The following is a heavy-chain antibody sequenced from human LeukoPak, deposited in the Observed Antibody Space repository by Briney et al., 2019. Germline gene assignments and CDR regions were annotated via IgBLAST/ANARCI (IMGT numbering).Heavy chain of an antibody. J-gene: IGHJ6*03. CDR1: GGSTSYYY. D-gene: IGHD2-2*01. CDR2: IYYSGTT. CDR3: ARVQSTSWYLNYYHFYMDV. Sequence: SETLSLTCSVSGGSTSYYYWSWIRQPPGKGLEWIGYIYYSGTTNYNPSLKSRVTISVDTSKNQFSLKLHSVTAADTAVYYCARVQSTSWYLNYYHFYMDVWGKGTTVTVSS. V-gene: IGHV4-59*01.